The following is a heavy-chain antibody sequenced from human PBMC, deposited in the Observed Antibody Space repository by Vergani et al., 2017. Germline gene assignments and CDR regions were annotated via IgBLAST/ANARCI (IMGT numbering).Heavy chain of an antibody. V-gene: IGHV3-30*04. J-gene: IGHJ4*02. Sequence: QVQLVESGGGVVQPGRSLRLSCAASGFTFSSYAMHWVRQAPGKGLEWVAVISYDGSNKYYADSVKGRFTISRDNAKNSLYLQMNSLRAEDTAVYYCARDEMATTVDYWGQGTLVTVSS. D-gene: IGHD5-24*01. CDR2: ISYDGSNK. CDR1: GFTFSSYA. CDR3: ARDEMATTVDY.